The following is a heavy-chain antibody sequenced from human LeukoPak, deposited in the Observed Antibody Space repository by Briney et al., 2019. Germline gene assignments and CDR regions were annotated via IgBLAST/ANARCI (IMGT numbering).Heavy chain of an antibody. CDR1: GFTISSYA. Sequence: GGSLRLSCAASGFTISSYAMSWVRQSPGKGLEWISYIGLGGTTKLYADSVRGRFTISRDNARNSWFLQMNSLRAEDTAIYYCATEMELVSTSDGFDYWGQGSLVTVSS. CDR3: ATEMELVSTSDGFDY. V-gene: IGHV3-48*03. CDR2: IGLGGTTK. J-gene: IGHJ4*02. D-gene: IGHD5/OR15-5a*01.